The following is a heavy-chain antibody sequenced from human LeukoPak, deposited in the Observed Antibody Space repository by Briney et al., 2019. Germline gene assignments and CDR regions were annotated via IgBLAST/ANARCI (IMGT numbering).Heavy chain of an antibody. CDR1: GFTFSDYY. Sequence: PGGSLRLSCAASGFTFSDYYMSWIRQAPGKGLEWLSYISSSSTYTKYADSVKGRFTISRDNAKNSLYLQMNSLRAEDTAVYYCVRGEEIVVVTAIGYWGQGTLVTVSP. J-gene: IGHJ4*02. CDR3: VRGEEIVVVTAIGY. V-gene: IGHV3-11*05. D-gene: IGHD2-21*02. CDR2: ISSSSTYT.